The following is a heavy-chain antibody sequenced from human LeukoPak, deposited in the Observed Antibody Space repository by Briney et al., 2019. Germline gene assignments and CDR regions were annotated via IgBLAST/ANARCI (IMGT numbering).Heavy chain of an antibody. CDR3: ARGQWLVLGY. CDR1: GGSISSISSNNYH. Sequence: PSETLSLTCIVSGGSISSISSNNYHWGWIRQPPGKGLEWIGEINHSGSTNYNPSLKSRVTISVDTSKNQFSLKLSSVTAADTAVYYCARGQWLVLGYWGQGTLVTVSS. CDR2: INHSGST. D-gene: IGHD6-19*01. J-gene: IGHJ4*02. V-gene: IGHV4-39*07.